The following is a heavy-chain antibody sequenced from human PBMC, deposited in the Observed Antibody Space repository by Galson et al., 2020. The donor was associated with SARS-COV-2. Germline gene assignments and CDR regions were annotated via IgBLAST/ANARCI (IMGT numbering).Heavy chain of an antibody. D-gene: IGHD3-10*01. Sequence: SETLSLTCTVSGGSISSSSYYWGWIRQPPGKGLEWIGSIYYSGSTYYNPSLKSRVTISVDTSKNQFSLKLSSVTAADTAVYYCARYATMVRGVIISYYFDYWGQGTLVTVSS. J-gene: IGHJ4*02. V-gene: IGHV4-39*01. CDR2: IYYSGST. CDR3: ARYATMVRGVIISYYFDY. CDR1: GGSISSSSYY.